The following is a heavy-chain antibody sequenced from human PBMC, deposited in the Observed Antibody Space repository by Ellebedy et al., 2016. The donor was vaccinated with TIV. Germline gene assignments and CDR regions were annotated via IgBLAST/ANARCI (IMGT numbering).Heavy chain of an antibody. J-gene: IGHJ6*02. CDR1: GFTFSSYN. CDR2: ISSSSSYI. D-gene: IGHD5-12*01. Sequence: GESLKISCAASGFTFSSYNMNWVRQAPGKGLEWVSSISSSSSYIYYADSVKGRFTISRDNAKSSLCLQMNSLRAEDTAVYYCARAPANRAHIVATITRGYYYYGMDVWGQGTTVTVSS. V-gene: IGHV3-21*01. CDR3: ARAPANRAHIVATITRGYYYYGMDV.